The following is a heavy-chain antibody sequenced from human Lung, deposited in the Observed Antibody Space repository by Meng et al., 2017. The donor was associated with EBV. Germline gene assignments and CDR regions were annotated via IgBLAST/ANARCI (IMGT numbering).Heavy chain of an antibody. Sequence: QVQVQQSGPGLVKPSQTLSLTCVISGESVSSSSAAWTWIRQSPSRGLEWLGRTYYRSKWYNDYAVFVKSRITINPDTSKNQFSLQLNSVTPEDTAVYYCARGATSVFDLWGRGTLVTVSS. CDR2: TYYRSKWYN. J-gene: IGHJ2*01. V-gene: IGHV6-1*01. CDR1: GESVSSSSAA. CDR3: ARGATSVFDL.